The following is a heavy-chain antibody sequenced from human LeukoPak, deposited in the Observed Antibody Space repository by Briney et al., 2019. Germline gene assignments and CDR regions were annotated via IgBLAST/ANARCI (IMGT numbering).Heavy chain of an antibody. CDR2: TNPNSGGT. D-gene: IGHD6-19*01. J-gene: IGHJ4*02. Sequence: ASVKVSCKASGYTFTDYYMHWVRQAPGQGLEWMGWTNPNSGGTKYAQKFQGRVTMTRDTSVSTAYMDLSSLRSDDTAVYYCARGSVIITVPDPYGYWGQGTLLTVSS. CDR1: GYTFTDYY. CDR3: ARGSVIITVPDPYGY. V-gene: IGHV1-2*02.